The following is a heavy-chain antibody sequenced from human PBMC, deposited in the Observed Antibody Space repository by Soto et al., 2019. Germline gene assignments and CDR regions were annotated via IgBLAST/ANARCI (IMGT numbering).Heavy chain of an antibody. CDR1: GGTFSSYT. CDR2: IIPILGIA. Sequence: SVKVSCKASGGTFSSYTISWVRQAPGQGLEWMGRIIPILGIANYAQKFQGRVTITADKSTSTAYMELSSLRSEDTAVYYCAGSYCSSPWRAIENYYYYYGMDVWGQGTTVTVSS. J-gene: IGHJ6*02. V-gene: IGHV1-69*02. CDR3: AGSYCSSPWRAIENYYYYYGMDV. D-gene: IGHD6-13*01.